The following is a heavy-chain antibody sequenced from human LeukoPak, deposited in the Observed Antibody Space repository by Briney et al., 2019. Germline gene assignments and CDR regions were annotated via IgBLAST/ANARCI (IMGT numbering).Heavy chain of an antibody. V-gene: IGHV4-61*08. J-gene: IGHJ6*03. CDR3: ATRTGISDYYYYMDV. D-gene: IGHD7-27*01. Sequence: SETLSLTCTVSGGSISSGGYYWSWIRQHPGKGLEWIGYIYYSGSTNYNPSLKSRVTISVDTSKNQFSLKLSSVTAADTAVYYCATRTGISDYYYYMDVWGKGTTVTVSS. CDR2: IYYSGST. CDR1: GGSISSGGYY.